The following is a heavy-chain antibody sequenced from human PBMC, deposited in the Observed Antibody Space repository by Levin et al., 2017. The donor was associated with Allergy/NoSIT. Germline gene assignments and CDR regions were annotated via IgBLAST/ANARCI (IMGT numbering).Heavy chain of an antibody. CDR3: ARVAIESKYNCLDP. Sequence: ASVKVSCKASGYTFTDYSLHWVRQAPGQGLEWMGRINPKTGGTNSAQKFLGRVTMTRDTSTSTAYMELGRLTYDDTAVYFCARVAIESKYNCLDPWGQGTLVTVSS. J-gene: IGHJ5*02. D-gene: IGHD2-2*02. CDR2: INPKTGGT. V-gene: IGHV1-2*06. CDR1: GYTFTDYS.